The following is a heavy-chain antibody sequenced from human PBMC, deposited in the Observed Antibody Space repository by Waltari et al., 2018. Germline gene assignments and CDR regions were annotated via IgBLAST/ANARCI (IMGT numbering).Heavy chain of an antibody. J-gene: IGHJ4*02. CDR1: GGSISSYY. CDR2: IYTSGST. CDR3: ARLGSGSYSSPPYFDY. D-gene: IGHD3-10*01. Sequence: QVQLQESGPGLVKPSETLSLTCTVSGGSISSYYWSWIRQPAGKGLEWIGRIYTSGSTNYNPALKSRVTMSVDTSKNQFSLKLSSVTAADTAVYYCARLGSGSYSSPPYFDYWGQGTLVIVSS. V-gene: IGHV4-4*07.